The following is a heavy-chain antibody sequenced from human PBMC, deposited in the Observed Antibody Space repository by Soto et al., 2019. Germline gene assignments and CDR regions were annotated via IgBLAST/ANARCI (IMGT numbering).Heavy chain of an antibody. CDR1: GFTFSSYS. J-gene: IGHJ4*02. CDR2: IGTSSSTI. V-gene: IGHV3-48*01. Sequence: GGSLRLSCAVSGFTFSSYSMNWVRQAPGKGLEWVSYIGTSSSTIYYGDSVKGRFTISRDNAKNSLYLQMNSLRAEDTAVYYCARDDHYAFDYWGQGTPVTV. D-gene: IGHD3-16*01. CDR3: ARDDHYAFDY.